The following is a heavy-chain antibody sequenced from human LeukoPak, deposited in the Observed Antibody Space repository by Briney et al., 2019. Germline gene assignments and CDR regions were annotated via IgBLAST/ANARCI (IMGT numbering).Heavy chain of an antibody. D-gene: IGHD1-1*01. CDR3: ARGGSVGTLIN. Sequence: WGSLRLSCGASGFTFSSYAMSWVRQAPGKGLVWVSVISANGGSPYYADSVKGRFALSRDNSKNTLYLQMNILRAEDTAVYYCARGGSVGTLINWGQGTLVTVSS. V-gene: IGHV3-23*01. J-gene: IGHJ4*02. CDR2: ISANGGSP. CDR1: GFTFSSYA.